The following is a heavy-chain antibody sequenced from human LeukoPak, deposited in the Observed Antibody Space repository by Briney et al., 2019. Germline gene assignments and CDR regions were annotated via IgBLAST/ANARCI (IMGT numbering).Heavy chain of an antibody. CDR3: ARATVGKATP. CDR1: GYTFTGYY. Sequence: ASVKVSCKASGYTFTGYYMHWVRQAPGQGLEWMGWINPNSGGTNYAQKFQGRVTMTRNTSISTAYMELSSLRSEDTAVYYCARATVGKATPWGQGTLVTVSS. CDR2: INPNSGGT. D-gene: IGHD4-23*01. J-gene: IGHJ5*02. V-gene: IGHV1-2*02.